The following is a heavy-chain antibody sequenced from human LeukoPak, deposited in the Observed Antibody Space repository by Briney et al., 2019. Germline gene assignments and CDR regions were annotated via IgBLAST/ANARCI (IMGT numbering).Heavy chain of an antibody. V-gene: IGHV3-21*01. J-gene: IGHJ4*02. D-gene: IGHD6-13*01. CDR1: GFTFSSCA. Sequence: GGSLRLSCAASGFTFSSCAMSWVRQAPGKGLEWVSSISTSSNYIYQADSVKGRFTISRDDAKNPLYLQMNSLRAEDTAVYYCARALYSTSWYLEAYWGQGTLVTVSS. CDR2: ISTSSNYI. CDR3: ARALYSTSWYLEAY.